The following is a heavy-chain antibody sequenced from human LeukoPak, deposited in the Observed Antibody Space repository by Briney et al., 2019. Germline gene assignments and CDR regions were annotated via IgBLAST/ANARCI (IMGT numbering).Heavy chain of an antibody. V-gene: IGHV1-24*01. Sequence: ASVKVSCKVSGYTLTELSMHWVRQAPGKGLEWMGGFDPEDGETIYAQKFQGRVTMTSDTSISTAYMELSSLISDDTALYYCARGHGSSPSFDYWGQGVLVTVSS. J-gene: IGHJ4*02. CDR3: ARGHGSSPSFDY. D-gene: IGHD6-6*01. CDR2: FDPEDGET. CDR1: GYTLTELS.